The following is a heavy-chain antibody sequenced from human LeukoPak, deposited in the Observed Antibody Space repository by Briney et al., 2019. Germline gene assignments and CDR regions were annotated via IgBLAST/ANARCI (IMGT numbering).Heavy chain of an antibody. CDR1: GGSISSYY. V-gene: IGHV4-59*08. J-gene: IGHJ4*02. CDR2: TYYSGGT. Sequence: PSETLSLTCTVSGGSISSYYLSWIRQPPGKGLEWIGYTYYSGGTNYNPSLKSRVTISLDTSKNQFSLKLSSVTAADTAVYYCARGGNSLLHYFDYWGQGTLVTVSS. CDR3: ARGGNSLLHYFDY. D-gene: IGHD4-23*01.